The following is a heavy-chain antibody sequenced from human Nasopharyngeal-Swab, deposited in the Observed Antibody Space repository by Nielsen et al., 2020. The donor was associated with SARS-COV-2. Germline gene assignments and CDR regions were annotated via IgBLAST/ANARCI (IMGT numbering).Heavy chain of an antibody. CDR2: IDEQGSTI. CDR1: GFTFSSYW. Sequence: GESLKISCVASGFTFSSYWMHWVRQVPGKGLVWVSRIDEQGSTINHADSVEGRFTISRDNAKNTLFLQMNSLRAEDTAVYYCGRDLGGRFSTWGQGTLVTVSS. CDR3: GRDLGGRFST. J-gene: IGHJ5*02. D-gene: IGHD3-16*01. V-gene: IGHV3-74*01.